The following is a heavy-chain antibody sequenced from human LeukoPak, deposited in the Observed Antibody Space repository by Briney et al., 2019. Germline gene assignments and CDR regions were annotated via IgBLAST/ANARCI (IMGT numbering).Heavy chain of an antibody. CDR2: INPNSGGT. Sequence: ASVKVSCKASGYTFTGYYMHWVRQAPGQGLEWMGWINPNSGGTNYAQKFQGRVTMTTDTSTSTAYMELRSLRSDDTAVYYCARDPAGIAADYWGQGTLVTVSS. D-gene: IGHD6-13*01. V-gene: IGHV1-2*02. CDR1: GYTFTGYY. J-gene: IGHJ4*02. CDR3: ARDPAGIAADY.